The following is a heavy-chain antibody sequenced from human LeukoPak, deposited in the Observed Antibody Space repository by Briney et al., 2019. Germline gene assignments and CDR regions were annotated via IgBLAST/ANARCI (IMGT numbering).Heavy chain of an antibody. CDR1: GASISSYY. J-gene: IGHJ6*03. CDR3: ARVVINFGSYYYYYMDV. CDR2: IYYSGAT. D-gene: IGHD3-22*01. Sequence: SETLSLTCSVSGASISSYYWSWIRQPPGKGLEWIGYIYYSGATNYNPSLKSRVTISVDTSKNQFSLRLSSVTAADTAVYYCARVVINFGSYYYYYMDVWGKGATVTVSS. V-gene: IGHV4-59*01.